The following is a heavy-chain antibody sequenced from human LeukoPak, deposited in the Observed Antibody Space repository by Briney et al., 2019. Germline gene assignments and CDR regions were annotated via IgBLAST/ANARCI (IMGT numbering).Heavy chain of an antibody. CDR2: VSIGGTYI. CDR1: GFTFSSYG. Sequence: GGSLRLSCAASGFTFSSYGMNWVRQAPGKALKRVSFVSIGGTYIYYADSVKGRFTISRDDAKNSLYLQMNSLTAEDTAEYYCARNKINTVTTGWYFDLWGRGTLVTVSS. V-gene: IGHV3-21*01. D-gene: IGHD4-17*01. CDR3: ARNKINTVTTGWYFDL. J-gene: IGHJ2*01.